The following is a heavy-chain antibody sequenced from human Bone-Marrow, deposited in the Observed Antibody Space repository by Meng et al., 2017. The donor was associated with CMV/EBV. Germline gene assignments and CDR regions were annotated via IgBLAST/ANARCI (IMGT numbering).Heavy chain of an antibody. CDR2: INPSGGST. CDR1: GYTFTSYY. J-gene: IGHJ4*02. D-gene: IGHD3-10*01. CDR3: ARGRGFGELLGY. V-gene: IGHV1-46*01. Sequence: ASVKVSCKASGYTFTSYYMHWVRQAPGQGLEWMGIINPSGGSTSYAQKFQGRVTMTRDTSISTAYMELSRLRSDDTAVYYCARGRGFGELLGYWGQGTLVTVSS.